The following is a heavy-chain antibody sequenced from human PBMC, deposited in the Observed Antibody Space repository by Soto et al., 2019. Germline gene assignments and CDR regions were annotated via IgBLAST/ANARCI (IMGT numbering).Heavy chain of an antibody. V-gene: IGHV4-59*02. CDR3: ARIRRSGLNYYGLDV. Sequence: NPSETLSLTCTVSGDSVTGYQWSWIRQPPGEGLEWIGFIYYSGSSNYSPSLKSRVTMSVDTSKNQFSLKLTSVTATDTAVYYCARIRRSGLNYYGLDVWGQGTTVTVSS. CDR1: GDSVTGYQ. CDR2: IYYSGSS. J-gene: IGHJ6*02.